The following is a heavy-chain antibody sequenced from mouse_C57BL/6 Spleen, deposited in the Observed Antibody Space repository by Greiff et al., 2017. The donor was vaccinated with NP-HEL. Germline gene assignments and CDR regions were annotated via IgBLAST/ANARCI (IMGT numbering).Heavy chain of an antibody. CDR2: IYPGDGDT. V-gene: IGHV1-82*01. CDR3: ASFYDYDGYFDY. J-gene: IGHJ2*01. Sequence: QVQLQQSGPELVKPGASVKISCKASGYAFSSSWMNWVKQRPGKGLEWIGRIYPGDGDTNYNGKFKGKATLTADKSSSTAYMQLSSLTSEDSAVYFCASFYDYDGYFDYWGQGTTLTVSS. D-gene: IGHD2-4*01. CDR1: GYAFSSSW.